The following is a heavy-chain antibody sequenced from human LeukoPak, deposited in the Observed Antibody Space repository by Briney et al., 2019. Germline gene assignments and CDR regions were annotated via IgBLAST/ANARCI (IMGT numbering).Heavy chain of an antibody. J-gene: IGHJ4*02. D-gene: IGHD1-26*01. CDR1: GFTFSSYA. Sequence: GGSLRLSCAASGFTFSSYAMSWVRQAPGKGLECISGFSGSGGSTYYADSVKGRFTISRDNSKNTLYLQMNSLRAEDTAVYYCARDSGGSYCYWGQGTLVTVSS. CDR3: ARDSGGSYCY. V-gene: IGHV3-23*01. CDR2: FSGSGGST.